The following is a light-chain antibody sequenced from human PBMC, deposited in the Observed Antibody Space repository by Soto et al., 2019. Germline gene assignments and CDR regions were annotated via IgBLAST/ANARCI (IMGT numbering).Light chain of an antibody. Sequence: QSVLTQAPSVSGAPGQRVTISCTGSSSNIGAGYDVHWYQQLPGTAPKLLIYGNSNRPSGVPDRFSGSKSGTSASLAITGVQAEDEADYYCQSYDSSLSGYVFGTGTKVTVL. CDR1: SSNIGAGYD. CDR3: QSYDSSLSGYV. V-gene: IGLV1-40*01. J-gene: IGLJ1*01. CDR2: GNS.